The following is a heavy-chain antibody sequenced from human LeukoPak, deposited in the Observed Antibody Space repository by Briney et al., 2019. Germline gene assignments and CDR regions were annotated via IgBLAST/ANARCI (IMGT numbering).Heavy chain of an antibody. J-gene: IGHJ4*02. CDR2: INSNGGAT. CDR1: GYTFLDYY. D-gene: IGHD3-10*01. CDR3: ARGTSWGGGAFHY. V-gene: IGHV1-2*02. Sequence: GSAETVSYTDCGYTFLDYYLLGVRPAPRRDRAGMGWINSNGGATTTAKNFQGRITMTRDTSIFTAYMELRRLRSKDTAGYFWARGTSWGGGAFHYWGQGTLVAVSS.